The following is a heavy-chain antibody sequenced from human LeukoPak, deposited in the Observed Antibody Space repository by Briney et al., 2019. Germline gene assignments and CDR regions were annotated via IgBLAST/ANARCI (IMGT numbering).Heavy chain of an antibody. CDR1: GFSFSSYN. V-gene: IGHV3-21*01. Sequence: GGSLRLSCEASGFSFSSYNMDWVRQTPGKGLEWISSITTSSTYTFYADSVKGRFTISRDNAKNSLYLQMNSLRAEDTAVYYCASSGRGGDYFDYWGQGTLVTVSS. D-gene: IGHD3-10*01. J-gene: IGHJ4*02. CDR3: ASSGRGGDYFDY. CDR2: ITTSSTYT.